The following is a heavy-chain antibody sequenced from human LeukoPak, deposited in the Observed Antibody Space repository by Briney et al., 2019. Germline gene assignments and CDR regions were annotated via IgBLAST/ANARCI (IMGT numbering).Heavy chain of an antibody. Sequence: PSETLSLTCSVSGGSISRYYCSWIRQPPGGGLEWIGYIYKSGAINYNPSLKSRITMSMDTSKNQFSLKLTSVTAADTAVYYCVRLVVDSRGIKEVAVENWGQGTLVTVSS. CDR2: IYKSGAI. J-gene: IGHJ4*02. CDR3: VRLVVDSRGIKEVAVEN. V-gene: IGHV4-59*08. CDR1: GGSISRYY. D-gene: IGHD2-21*01.